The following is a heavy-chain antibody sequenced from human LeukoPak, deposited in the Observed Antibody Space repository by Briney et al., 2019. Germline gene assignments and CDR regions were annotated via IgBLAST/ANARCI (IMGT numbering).Heavy chain of an antibody. V-gene: IGHV1-3*01. J-gene: IGHJ4*02. Sequence: ASVNVSCMASGYTFTSYAMHWVRQAPGQRLEWMGWINAGNGNTKYSQRFQGRVTITRDTSASTAYMELSSLRSEDTAVYYCARDREYYDILTGYSSHVPQGVQGGIDYWGQGTLVTVSS. CDR2: INAGNGNT. CDR3: ARDREYYDILTGYSSHVPQGVQGGIDY. CDR1: GYTFTSYA. D-gene: IGHD3-9*01.